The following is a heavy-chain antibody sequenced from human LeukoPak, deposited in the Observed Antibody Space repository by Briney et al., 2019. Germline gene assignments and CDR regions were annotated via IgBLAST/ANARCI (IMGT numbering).Heavy chain of an antibody. V-gene: IGHV1-69*05. J-gene: IGHJ4*02. CDR1: GGTFSSYA. CDR3: AITPDYYYDSSGYSHFDY. Sequence: SVKVSCKASGGTFSSYAISWVRQAPGQGPEWMGGIIPIFGTANYAQKFQGRVTITTDESTSTAYMELSSLRSEDTAVYYCAITPDYYYDSSGYSHFDYWGQGTLATVSS. CDR2: IIPIFGTA. D-gene: IGHD3-22*01.